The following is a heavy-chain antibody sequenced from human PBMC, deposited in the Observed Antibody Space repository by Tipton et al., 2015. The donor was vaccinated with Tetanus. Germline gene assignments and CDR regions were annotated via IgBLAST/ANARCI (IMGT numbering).Heavy chain of an antibody. CDR2: IYQSGST. CDR3: ARDGPYSSGTCNDFPFYGMDV. V-gene: IGHV4-61*01. J-gene: IGHJ6*02. CDR1: GGSVNSGSYY. D-gene: IGHD3-10*01. Sequence: TLSLTCTVSGGSVNSGSYYWSWIRQPPGNGLEWIGYIYQSGSTSYSPSLESRVTISLETSENQFSLRLSSVNAADTAVNYWARDGPYSSGTCNDFPFYGMDVWGQGTTVTVSS.